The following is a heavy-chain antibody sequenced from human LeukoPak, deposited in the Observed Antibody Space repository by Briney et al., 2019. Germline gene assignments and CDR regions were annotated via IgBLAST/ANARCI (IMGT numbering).Heavy chain of an antibody. Sequence: PGGSLRLSCAASGFTFSSYAVSWVRQAPGKGLEWVSAISGSGGSTYYADSVKGRFTISRDNSKNTLYLQMNSLRAEDTAVYYCANEGLYYYDSSGSQGPDYWGQGTLVTVSS. CDR1: GFTFSSYA. CDR2: ISGSGGST. CDR3: ANEGLYYYDSSGSQGPDY. D-gene: IGHD3-22*01. V-gene: IGHV3-23*01. J-gene: IGHJ4*02.